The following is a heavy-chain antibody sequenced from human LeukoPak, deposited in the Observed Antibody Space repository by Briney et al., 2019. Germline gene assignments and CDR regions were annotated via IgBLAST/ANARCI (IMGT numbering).Heavy chain of an antibody. D-gene: IGHD5-18*01. CDR1: GFTFSSYW. CDR2: INSDGSST. J-gene: IGHJ4*02. V-gene: IGHV3-74*01. CDR3: ARDVDTATDLDY. Sequence: PGGSLRLSCAASGFTFSSYWMHWVRQAPGKGQVWVSRINSDGSSTSYADSVKGRFTISRDNAKNTLYLQMNSLRAEDTAVYYCARDVDTATDLDYWGQGTLVTVSS.